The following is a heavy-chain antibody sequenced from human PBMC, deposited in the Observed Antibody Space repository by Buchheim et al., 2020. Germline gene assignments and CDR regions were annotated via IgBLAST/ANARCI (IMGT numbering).Heavy chain of an antibody. J-gene: IGHJ4*02. CDR2: IYYSGST. V-gene: IGHV4-31*03. CDR1: GGSISSGGYY. Sequence: QVQLQESGPGLVKPSQTLSLTCTVSGGSISSGGYYWSWIRQHPGKGLEWIGYIYYSGSTYYNPSLKRRVTISVDTSKNQFSLKLSSVTAAETAVYYCARAHYYDSSGYSYYFDYWGQGTL. D-gene: IGHD3-22*01. CDR3: ARAHYYDSSGYSYYFDY.